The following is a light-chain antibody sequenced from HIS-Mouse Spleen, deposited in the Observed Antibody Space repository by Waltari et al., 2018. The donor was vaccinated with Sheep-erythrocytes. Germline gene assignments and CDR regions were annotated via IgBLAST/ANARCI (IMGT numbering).Light chain of an antibody. CDR1: SRDVGIYNL. CDR2: EGS. CDR3: CSYAGSSTPWV. V-gene: IGLV2-23*01. J-gene: IGLJ3*02. Sequence: QSALTQPASVSGSPGQSITIPCTGTSRDVGIYNLVFWYQQHPGKAPKLMIYEGSKRPSGVSNRFSGSKSGNTASLTISGLQAEDEADYYCCSYAGSSTPWVFGGGTKLTVL.